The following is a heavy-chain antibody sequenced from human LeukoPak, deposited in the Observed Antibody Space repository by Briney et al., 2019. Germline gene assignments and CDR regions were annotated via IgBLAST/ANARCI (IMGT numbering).Heavy chain of an antibody. J-gene: IGHJ5*02. D-gene: IGHD3-10*01. CDR3: ARGYYGSELRSWFDP. V-gene: IGHV3-33*01. Sequence: GGSLRLSCAASGFTFSSYGMHWVRQAPGKGLEWVAVIWYDGSNKYYADSVKGRFTISRDNSKNTLYLQMNSLRAEDTAVYYCARGYYGSELRSWFDPWGQGTLVTVSS. CDR1: GFTFSSYG. CDR2: IWYDGSNK.